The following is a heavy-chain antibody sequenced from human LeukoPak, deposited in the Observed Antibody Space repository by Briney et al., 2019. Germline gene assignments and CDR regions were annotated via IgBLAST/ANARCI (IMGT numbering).Heavy chain of an antibody. D-gene: IGHD2-15*01. J-gene: IGHJ6*02. Sequence: GGSLRLSCAASGFTFSDYYMSWIRQAPGKGLEWVSYISSSGSTIYYADSVKGRFTTSRDNAKTSLYLQMHSLRAEDTAVYYCARAPEELCSGGSCHYYYYGMDVWGQGTTVTVSS. CDR3: ARAPEELCSGGSCHYYYYGMDV. CDR1: GFTFSDYY. V-gene: IGHV3-11*01. CDR2: ISSSGSTI.